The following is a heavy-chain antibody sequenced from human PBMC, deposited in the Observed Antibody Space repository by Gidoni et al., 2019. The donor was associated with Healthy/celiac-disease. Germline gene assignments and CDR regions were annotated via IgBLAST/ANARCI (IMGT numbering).Heavy chain of an antibody. D-gene: IGHD3-9*01. V-gene: IGHV3-23*01. CDR3: ATQVGILRYFDWLHYYGMDV. CDR1: AFTFSSYA. J-gene: IGHJ6*02. CDR2: IGGSGGST. Sequence: EVQLLESGGGLVQPGGSLRLTRAAYAFTFSSYAMTWVRQAPGKGLEWVSAIGGSGGSTYYADSVKGRFTNSRDNSKNTLYLQMNSLRAEDTAVYYCATQVGILRYFDWLHYYGMDVWGQGTTVTVSS.